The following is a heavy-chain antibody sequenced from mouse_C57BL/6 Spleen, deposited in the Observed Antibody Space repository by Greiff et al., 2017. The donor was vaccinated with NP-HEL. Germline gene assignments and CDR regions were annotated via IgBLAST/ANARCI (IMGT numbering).Heavy chain of an antibody. D-gene: IGHD4-1*01. CDR2: IYPGDGDT. Sequence: VKLMESGPELVKPGASVKISCKASGYAFSSSWMNWVKQRPGKGLEWIGRIYPGDGDTNYNGKFKGKATLTADKSSSPAYMQLSSLTSEDSAVYFGGWDYFDYWGQGTTLTVSS. CDR3: GWDYFDY. CDR1: GYAFSSSW. V-gene: IGHV1-82*01. J-gene: IGHJ2*01.